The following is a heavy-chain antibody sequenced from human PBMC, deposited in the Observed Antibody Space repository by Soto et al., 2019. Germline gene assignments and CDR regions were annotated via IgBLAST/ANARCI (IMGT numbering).Heavy chain of an antibody. D-gene: IGHD6-13*01. CDR3: ARTEADGKYYYGMDV. CDR1: GYIFTSYW. V-gene: IGHV5-51*01. Sequence: PEESLKISCKGSGYIFTSYWIGWVRQMPGKGLESMGIIYPGDSDTRYSPSFQGQVTISADKSISTAYLQWSSLKASDTAMYYCARTEADGKYYYGMDVSGKGTTVTVS. J-gene: IGHJ6*04. CDR2: IYPGDSDT.